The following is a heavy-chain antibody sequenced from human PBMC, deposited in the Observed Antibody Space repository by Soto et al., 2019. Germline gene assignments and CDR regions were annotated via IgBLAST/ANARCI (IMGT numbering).Heavy chain of an antibody. J-gene: IGHJ3*02. D-gene: IGHD4-4*01. CDR3: AKYPTGDALDM. CDR2: ISSSSDYI. V-gene: IGHV3-21*01. CDR1: GFTFSSYS. Sequence: EVQLVESGGGLVKPGGSLRLSCAASGFTFSSYSINWVRQAPGKGLEWVSSISSSSDYIFYADSVKGRFTISRDNAKNSAYVHMNSLRAEDTAVYYCAKYPTGDALDMWGQGTMVTVS.